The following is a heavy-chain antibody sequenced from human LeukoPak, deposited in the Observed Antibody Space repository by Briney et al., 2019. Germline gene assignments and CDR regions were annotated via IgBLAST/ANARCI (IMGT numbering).Heavy chain of an antibody. D-gene: IGHD1-26*01. CDR3: ARARNGTLKY. J-gene: IGHJ4*02. CDR2: ISYDGSHQ. CDR1: GFTFSHYA. Sequence: GRSLRLSCAASGFTFSHYAMHWVRQAPGKGLEWVAVISYDGSHQYSADSVKGRLSISRDNSRHTLYLQMNSLRPEDTAVYYCARARNGTLKYRGQGTLVIVSS. V-gene: IGHV3-30*01.